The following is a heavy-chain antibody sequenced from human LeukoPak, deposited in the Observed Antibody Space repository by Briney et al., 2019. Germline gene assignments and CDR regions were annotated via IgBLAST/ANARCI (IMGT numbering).Heavy chain of an antibody. CDR1: GGSFSGYY. D-gene: IGHD3-22*01. Sequence: PSETLSLTCAVYGGSFSGYYWTWMRQTPEKGLEWIGEMNPSGSTNYNLSLKSRVTISVDTSKNQFSLELSSVTAADTAVYYCARGRQDVTMIVVVMTAVSYYLDVWGKGTTVTVS. CDR3: ARGRQDVTMIVVVMTAVSYYLDV. CDR2: MNPSGST. V-gene: IGHV4-34*01. J-gene: IGHJ6*03.